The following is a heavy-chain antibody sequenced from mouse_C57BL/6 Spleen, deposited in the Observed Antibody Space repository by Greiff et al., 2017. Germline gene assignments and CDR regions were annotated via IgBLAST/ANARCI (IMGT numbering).Heavy chain of an antibody. J-gene: IGHJ2*01. CDR1: GYTFTSYW. CDR2: IDPSDCYT. Sequence: QVQLQQPGAELVKPGASVKLSCKASGYTFTSYWMKWVKQRPGPGLEWIGEIDPSDCYTNYNQKFKGKATLTVDTSSSTAYMQLSSLTSEDSAVYYCARWNYGSSQYYFDYWGQGTTLTVSS. CDR3: ARWNYGSSQYYFDY. V-gene: IGHV1-50*01. D-gene: IGHD1-1*01.